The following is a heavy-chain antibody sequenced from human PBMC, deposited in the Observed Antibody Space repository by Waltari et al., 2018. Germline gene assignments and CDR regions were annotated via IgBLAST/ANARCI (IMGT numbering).Heavy chain of an antibody. Sequence: EVQLVESGGVVVQPGGSLRLSCAASGFTFDDYTMHWVRQAPGKGLEWVSLISWDGGSTYYADSVNGRFTISRDNSKNSLYLQMNSLRTEDTALYYCAKVDWNDAIDYWGQGTLVTVSS. CDR2: ISWDGGST. CDR1: GFTFDDYT. J-gene: IGHJ4*02. V-gene: IGHV3-43*01. D-gene: IGHD1-1*01. CDR3: AKVDWNDAIDY.